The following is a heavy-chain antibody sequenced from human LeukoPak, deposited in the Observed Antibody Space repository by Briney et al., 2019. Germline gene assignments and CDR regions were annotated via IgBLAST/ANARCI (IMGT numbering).Heavy chain of an antibody. J-gene: IGHJ4*02. CDR2: IGGSGART. V-gene: IGHV3-23*01. Sequence: PGKSLRLSCAASGFTFNSYVMSWVRQAPGKGLEWVSAIGGSGARTYYADSVRGRFTISRDNSKNTVYLQLNSLRGEDTAVYYCAKDLVSGDWYWRGFDSWGQGTLVTVSS. CDR1: GFTFNSYV. D-gene: IGHD6-19*01. CDR3: AKDLVSGDWYWRGFDS.